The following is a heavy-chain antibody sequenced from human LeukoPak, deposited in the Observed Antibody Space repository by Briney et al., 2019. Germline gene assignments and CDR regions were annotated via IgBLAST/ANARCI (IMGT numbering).Heavy chain of an antibody. V-gene: IGHV4-30-4*08. CDR2: IYYSGST. CDR3: ARGEYSSSWYKADAFDI. Sequence: SETLSLTCTVSGGSISSGDYYWSWIRQPPGKGLEWIGYIYYSGSTYYNPSLKSRVTISVDTSKNQFSLKLSSVTAADTAVYYCARGEYSSSWYKADAFDIWGQGTMVTVSS. CDR1: GGSISSGDYY. D-gene: IGHD6-13*01. J-gene: IGHJ3*02.